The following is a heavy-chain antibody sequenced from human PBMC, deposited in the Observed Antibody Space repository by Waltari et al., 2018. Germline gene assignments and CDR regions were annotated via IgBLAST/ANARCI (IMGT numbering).Heavy chain of an antibody. CDR1: GFTFSTFW. CDR2: INSDGSDT. Sequence: DVPLVESGGGLVQPGGSLRLSCAAAGFTFSTFWMHWVRQAPGKGLVWVSRINSDGSDTAYADSVKGRFIISRDNAKNTVSLQMNRLRAEDTAIYYCVRNMDDSPGGPWGQGTLVTVSS. CDR3: VRNMDDSPGGP. J-gene: IGHJ5*02. D-gene: IGHD3-3*01. V-gene: IGHV3-74*01.